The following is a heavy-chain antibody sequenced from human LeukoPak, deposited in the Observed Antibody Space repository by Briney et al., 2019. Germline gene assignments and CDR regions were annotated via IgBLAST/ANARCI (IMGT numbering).Heavy chain of an antibody. CDR1: GFSFRSYW. CDR3: ASAPSIGGMDV. V-gene: IGHV3-7*01. Sequence: GGSLRLSCAASGFSFRSYWMSWVRQAPGKGLEWVANIKEDGNEKYYVDSVKGRFTISRDNAQKSLYLQMNSLRAEDTAVYFCASAPSIGGMDVWGQGTTVTVSS. J-gene: IGHJ6*02. CDR2: IKEDGNEK.